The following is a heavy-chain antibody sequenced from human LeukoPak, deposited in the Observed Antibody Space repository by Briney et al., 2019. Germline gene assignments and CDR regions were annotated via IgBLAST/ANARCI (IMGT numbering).Heavy chain of an antibody. CDR3: ATGYSGYVAPHFDY. CDR2: FDPEDGET. V-gene: IGHV1-24*01. D-gene: IGHD5-12*01. CDR1: GYTLTELS. J-gene: IGHJ4*02. Sequence: ASVKVSCKVSGYTLTELSIHWVRQAPGKGLEWMGGFDPEDGETIYAQKFQGRVTMTEDTSTDTAYMELSSLRSEDTAVYYCATGYSGYVAPHFDYWGQGTLVTVSS.